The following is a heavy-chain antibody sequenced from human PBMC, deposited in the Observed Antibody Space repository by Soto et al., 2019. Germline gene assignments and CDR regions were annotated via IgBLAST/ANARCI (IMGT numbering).Heavy chain of an antibody. CDR3: GRCNSTSCHLGSDD. CDR2: ISHDGINK. D-gene: IGHD2-2*01. V-gene: IGHV3-30-3*01. Sequence: GSLWLSDCNSGFTVSVYAMTCVRQAPGKGLEWVALISHDGINKYYADSVRGRFTISRDSSTNTLYLQMNSLRAADTAVYYCGRCNSTSCHLGSDDWGQGTLVTFSS. J-gene: IGHJ4*02. CDR1: GFTVSVYA.